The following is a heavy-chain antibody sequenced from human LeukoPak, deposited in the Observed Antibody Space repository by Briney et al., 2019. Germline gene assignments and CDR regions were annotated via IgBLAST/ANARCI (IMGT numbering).Heavy chain of an antibody. V-gene: IGHV3-30*03. CDR2: ISYDGSNK. J-gene: IGHJ4*02. CDR3: ASTAAATDPPGF. D-gene: IGHD6-13*01. Sequence: GRSLRLSCAASGFTFSSYGMHWVRQAPGKGLEWVAVISYDGSNKYYADSVKGRFTISRDNSKNTVYLQMNSLRGEDTAVYYCASTAAATDPPGFWGQGTLVTVSS. CDR1: GFTFSSYG.